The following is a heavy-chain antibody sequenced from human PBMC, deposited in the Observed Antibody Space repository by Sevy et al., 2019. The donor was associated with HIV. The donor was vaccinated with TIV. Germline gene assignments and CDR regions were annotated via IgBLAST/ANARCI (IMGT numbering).Heavy chain of an antibody. CDR1: GFTFSSYA. V-gene: IGHV3-23*01. CDR3: AKDGGMGAIVVVPAAMFNAFDI. CDR2: ISGSGGST. D-gene: IGHD2-2*01. Sequence: GESLKISCAASGFTFSSYAMSWVRQAPGKGLEWVSAISGSGGSTYYADSVKGRFTISRDNSKNTLYLQMNSLRAEDTAVYYCAKDGGMGAIVVVPAAMFNAFDIWGQGTMVTVSS. J-gene: IGHJ3*02.